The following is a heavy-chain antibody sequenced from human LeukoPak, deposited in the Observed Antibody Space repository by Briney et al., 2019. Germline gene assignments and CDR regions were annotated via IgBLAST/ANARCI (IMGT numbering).Heavy chain of an antibody. CDR3: AGIPVFGVVLHQEPV. V-gene: IGHV1-69*10. CDR1: GGTFSDYA. Sequence: GASVKVSCQASGGTFSDYALNWVRQAPGQGLEWMGVFIPVLSTANSTQNFQDRVSITADISTHTVYMELSSLKSEDTAVYFCAGIPVFGVVLHQEPVWGKGTTVTVSS. D-gene: IGHD2-8*01. J-gene: IGHJ6*04. CDR2: FIPVLSTA.